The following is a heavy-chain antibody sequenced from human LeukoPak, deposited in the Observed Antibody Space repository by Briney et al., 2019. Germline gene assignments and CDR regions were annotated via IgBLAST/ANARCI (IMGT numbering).Heavy chain of an antibody. CDR3: ARQSAWWLLSQDY. V-gene: IGHV4-39*01. J-gene: IGHJ4*02. CDR2: IYYSGST. D-gene: IGHD5-12*01. CDR1: GGSISSSSYY. Sequence: PSETLSLTCTVSGGSISSSSYYWGWIRQPPGKGLEWIGSIYYSGSTYYNPSLKSRVTISVDTSKNQFSLKLSSVTAADTAVYYCARQSAWWLLSQDYWGQGTLVTVSS.